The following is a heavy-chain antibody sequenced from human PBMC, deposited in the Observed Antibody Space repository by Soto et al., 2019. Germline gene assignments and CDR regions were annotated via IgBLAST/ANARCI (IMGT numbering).Heavy chain of an antibody. D-gene: IGHD2-15*01. CDR2: IYPGDSDT. Sequence: GESLKTSWKGFGYNFTNYWIGLVRQMPGKGVEWMGIIYPGDSDTRYSPSFQGQVTFSADKSISTAYLQWSSLKASDTAIYYCARRGRIVEDWFDPWGQGTLVTVSS. V-gene: IGHV5-51*01. J-gene: IGHJ5*02. CDR3: ARRGRIVEDWFDP. CDR1: GYNFTNYW.